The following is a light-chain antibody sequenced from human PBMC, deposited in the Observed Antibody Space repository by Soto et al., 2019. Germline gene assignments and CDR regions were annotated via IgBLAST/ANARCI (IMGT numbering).Light chain of an antibody. CDR1: QDITNY. CDR3: QQYDDIPPT. Sequence: DIQMTQSPSSLTASVGDSVTITCQASQDITNYLNWYQQKPGKAPKLLIYDASNLEPGVPSRFSGRGSGADFTFSISSLQPEDIATYYCQQYDDIPPTFGQGTRWIS. CDR2: DAS. J-gene: IGKJ1*01. V-gene: IGKV1-33*01.